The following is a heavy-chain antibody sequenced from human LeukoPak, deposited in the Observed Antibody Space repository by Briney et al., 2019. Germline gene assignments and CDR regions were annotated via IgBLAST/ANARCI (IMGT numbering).Heavy chain of an antibody. Sequence: SGTLSLTCTVSGGSVSSSSYYWGWIRQPPGKGLEWIGSMYYTGSTYYNPSLKSRVTISVHTSKNQFSLKLSSVTAADTAVYYCARHVGYYDTTGNFRDYWGQGTLVTVSS. J-gene: IGHJ4*02. CDR3: ARHVGYYDTTGNFRDY. CDR2: MYYTGST. D-gene: IGHD3-22*01. CDR1: GGSVSSSSYY. V-gene: IGHV4-39*01.